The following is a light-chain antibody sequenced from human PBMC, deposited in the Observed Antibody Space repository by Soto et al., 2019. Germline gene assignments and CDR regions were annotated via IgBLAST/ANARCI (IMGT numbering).Light chain of an antibody. J-gene: IGKJ4*01. V-gene: IGKV1-12*01. CDR1: QGISRW. Sequence: DIQMTQSPSSVSASVGDRVTISCRASQGISRWLAWYQQKPGEAPKLLIYAASILQSGVPSRFSGSGSVTDFTLTITSLQPEDFATYYCQQANSFPLTFGGGTKVDSK. CDR2: AAS. CDR3: QQANSFPLT.